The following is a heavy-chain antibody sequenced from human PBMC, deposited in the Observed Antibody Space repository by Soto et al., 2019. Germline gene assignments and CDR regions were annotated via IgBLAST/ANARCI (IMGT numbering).Heavy chain of an antibody. J-gene: IGHJ6*02. CDR1: GGSMSRYY. V-gene: IGHV4-59*01. CDR2: IYYSGHT. D-gene: IGHD1-1*01. CDR3: GRGLATTEMEV. Sequence: SETLSLTCTVSGGSMSRYYWSWIRQPPWKGLEWIGYIYYSGHTNHNPSLKSRVTISVDTSKNQFSLKLTSVTAADTAVYYCGRGLATTEMEVWGQGTRVSVSS.